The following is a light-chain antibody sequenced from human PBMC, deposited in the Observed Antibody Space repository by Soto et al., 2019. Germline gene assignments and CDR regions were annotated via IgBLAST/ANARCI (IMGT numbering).Light chain of an antibody. V-gene: IGKV3-11*01. Sequence: EMVLTQSPATLSLSPGERATLSCSASQSVSSYLAWYQQKPGQAPRLLIYGASNRATGIPARFSGSGSGTDFTLTISSLEPEDSAVYYCQQRSNWPLLTFGGGTKVEI. CDR3: QQRSNWPLLT. CDR2: GAS. J-gene: IGKJ4*01. CDR1: QSVSSY.